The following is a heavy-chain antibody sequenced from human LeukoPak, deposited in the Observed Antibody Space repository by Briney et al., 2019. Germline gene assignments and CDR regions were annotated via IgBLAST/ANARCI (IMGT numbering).Heavy chain of an antibody. D-gene: IGHD1-26*01. CDR1: GGSISTYY. V-gene: IGHV4-59*08. Sequence: SETLSLTCTVSGGSISTYYWSWIRQPPGKGLEWIGYIYYSGSTNYNPSLKSRVTISVGTSKNQFSLRLSSVTAADTAVYYCARHVDTTLYSWFDPWGQGTLVTVSS. CDR3: ARHVDTTLYSWFDP. J-gene: IGHJ5*02. CDR2: IYYSGST.